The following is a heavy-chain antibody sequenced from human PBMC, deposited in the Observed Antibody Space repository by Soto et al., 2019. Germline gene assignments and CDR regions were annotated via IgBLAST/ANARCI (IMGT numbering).Heavy chain of an antibody. Sequence: EVQLVESGGGLVQPGGSLKLSCAASGFTFSGSAMQWVRQASGKGLEWVGRIRSKANSYATAYAASVKGRFTISRDDSKKTAYLQMNSLKTEDTAVYYWTRRRLAAGTVEGVGYYYMDVWGKGTTVTVSS. CDR2: IRSKANSYAT. V-gene: IGHV3-73*01. CDR3: TRRRLAAGTVEGVGYYYMDV. D-gene: IGHD6-13*01. J-gene: IGHJ6*03. CDR1: GFTFSGSA.